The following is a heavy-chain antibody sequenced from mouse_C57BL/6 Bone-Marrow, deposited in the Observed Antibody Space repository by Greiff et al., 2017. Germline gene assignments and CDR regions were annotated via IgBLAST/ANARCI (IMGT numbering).Heavy chain of an antibody. D-gene: IGHD1-1*01. CDR3: TTEDYYGSSWFAY. CDR2: IYPENGDT. Sequence: VQLQQSGAELVRPGASVKLSCTASGFNIKDDYMHWVKQRPEQGLEWIGWIYPENGDTEYASKFQGKATITADTSSNTAYLQLSSLTSEDTAVYYCTTEDYYGSSWFAYWGQGTLVTVSA. J-gene: IGHJ3*01. V-gene: IGHV14-4*01. CDR1: GFNIKDDY.